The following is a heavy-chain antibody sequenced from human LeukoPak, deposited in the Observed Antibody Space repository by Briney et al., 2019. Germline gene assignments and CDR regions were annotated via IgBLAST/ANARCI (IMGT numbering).Heavy chain of an antibody. CDR3: AIWRGPYFDY. J-gene: IGHJ4*02. V-gene: IGHV1-18*01. CDR2: ISAYNGNT. D-gene: IGHD2/OR15-2a*01. CDR1: GYTFTNYG. Sequence: ASVKVSCKASGYTFTNYGISWVRQAPGQGLEWMGWISAYNGNTNYAQKLRGRVTLTTDTSTTTAYMELRSLRTDDTAVYYCAIWRGPYFDYWGQGTLVTVSS.